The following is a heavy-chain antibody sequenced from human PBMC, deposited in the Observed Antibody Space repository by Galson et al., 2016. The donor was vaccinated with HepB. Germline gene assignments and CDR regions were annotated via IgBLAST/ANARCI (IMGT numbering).Heavy chain of an antibody. CDR1: GFTVSSSY. CDR3: ARDPLQYGSGSYSFHY. CDR2: LYTVRST. Sequence: SLRLSCAASGFTVSSSYMNWVRQAPGKGLQWVSVLYTVRSTYYADSVTGRFTISRDNSKNTVYLQMNNLRAEDTAVYYCARDPLQYGSGSYSFHYWGQGTLVTVSS. D-gene: IGHD3-10*01. J-gene: IGHJ4*02. V-gene: IGHV3-66*01.